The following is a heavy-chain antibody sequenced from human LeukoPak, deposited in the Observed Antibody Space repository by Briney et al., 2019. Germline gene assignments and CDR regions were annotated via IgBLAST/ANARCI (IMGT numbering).Heavy chain of an antibody. CDR1: GGSISCYY. CDR2: IYYSGST. V-gene: IGHV4-59*01. J-gene: IGHJ4*02. CDR3: ARSYCSGGSCDPFDY. D-gene: IGHD2-15*01. Sequence: KPSETLSLTCTVSGGSISCYYWSWIQQPPGKGLEWIGYIYYSGSTNYNPSLKSRVTISVDTSKKQFSLKLSSVTAADTAVYYCARSYCSGGSCDPFDYWGRGILVTVSS.